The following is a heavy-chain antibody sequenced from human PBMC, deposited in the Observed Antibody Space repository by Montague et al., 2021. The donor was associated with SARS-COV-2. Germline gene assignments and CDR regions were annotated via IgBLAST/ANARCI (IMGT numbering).Heavy chain of an antibody. CDR2: MYYSGST. D-gene: IGHD3-10*01. Sequence: SETLSLTCTVSGGSISSSNYYWGWIRQPPGKGLEWIGNMYYSGSTYYNPSLKSRVTISIDTSKNQFSLKLSSVTAAGTAVYYCARDDIVLQGVTKGMDVWGQGTTVTVSS. CDR1: GGSISSSNYY. V-gene: IGHV4-39*07. J-gene: IGHJ6*02. CDR3: ARDDIVLQGVTKGMDV.